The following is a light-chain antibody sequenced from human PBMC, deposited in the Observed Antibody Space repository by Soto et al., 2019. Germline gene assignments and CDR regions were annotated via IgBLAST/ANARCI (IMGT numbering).Light chain of an antibody. Sequence: QPSLTHPPPASGSPGHSGAISCTRTSSDLGGYNYVSWYQQHPGKAPKLMIYEVNERPSGVPDRFSGSKSGNKASLTVSGLQAEDEADYYCSSYAGSSNVFGTGTKVTVL. CDR2: EVN. J-gene: IGLJ1*01. V-gene: IGLV2-8*01. CDR1: SSDLGGYNY. CDR3: SSYAGSSNV.